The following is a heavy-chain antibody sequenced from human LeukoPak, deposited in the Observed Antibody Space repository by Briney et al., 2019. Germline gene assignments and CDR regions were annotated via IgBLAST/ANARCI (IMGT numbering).Heavy chain of an antibody. D-gene: IGHD3-16*01. J-gene: IGHJ3*02. CDR2: IKSKTDGGTT. Sequence: PGGSLRLSCAASGFTFSNAWMSWVRQAPGKGLEWVGRIKSKTDGGTTDYAAPVKGRFTISRDDSKNTLYLQMNSLRAEDTAVYYCAKSVGWGGYDAFDIWGQGTMVTVSS. CDR1: GFTFSNAW. V-gene: IGHV3-15*01. CDR3: AKSVGWGGYDAFDI.